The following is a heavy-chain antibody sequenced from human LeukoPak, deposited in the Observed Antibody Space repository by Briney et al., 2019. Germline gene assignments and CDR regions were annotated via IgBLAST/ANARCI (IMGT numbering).Heavy chain of an antibody. CDR3: ARDRRELGWRPMSDY. D-gene: IGHD7-27*01. Sequence: SVKVSCKASGGTFSSYAISWVRQAPGQGLEWVGGIIPIFGTANYAQKFQGRVTITADESTSTAYMELSSLRSEDTAVYYCARDRRELGWRPMSDYWGQGTLVTVSS. CDR2: IIPIFGTA. J-gene: IGHJ4*02. CDR1: GGTFSSYA. V-gene: IGHV1-69*13.